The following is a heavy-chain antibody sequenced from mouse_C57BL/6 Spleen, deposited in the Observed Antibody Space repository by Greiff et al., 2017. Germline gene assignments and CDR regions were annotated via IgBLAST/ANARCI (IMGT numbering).Heavy chain of an antibody. CDR1: GYTFTSYW. Sequence: QVQLQQSGAELAKPGASVKMSCKASGYTFTSYWMHWVKQRPGQGLEWIGYINPSSGYTKYNQKFKDKATLTADKSSSTAYMQLSSLTYEDSAVXCGARDYRSTDFDYWGQGTTLTVSS. J-gene: IGHJ2*01. CDR3: ARDYRSTDFDY. CDR2: INPSSGYT. V-gene: IGHV1-7*01. D-gene: IGHD1-1*01.